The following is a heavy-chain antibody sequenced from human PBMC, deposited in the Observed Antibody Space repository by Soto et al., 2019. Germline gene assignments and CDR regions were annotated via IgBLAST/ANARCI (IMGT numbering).Heavy chain of an antibody. CDR3: ASVTTQNYYYYYMDV. D-gene: IGHD4-17*01. CDR2: IYYSGST. CDR1: GGSISSYY. J-gene: IGHJ6*03. V-gene: IGHV4-59*01. Sequence: QVQLQESGPGLVKPSETLSLTCTVSGGSISSYYWSWIRQPPGKGLEWIGYIYYSGSTNYNPSLKSRVTISVDTSKNQCSLKLSSVTAADTAVYYCASVTTQNYYYYYMDVWGKGTTVTVSS.